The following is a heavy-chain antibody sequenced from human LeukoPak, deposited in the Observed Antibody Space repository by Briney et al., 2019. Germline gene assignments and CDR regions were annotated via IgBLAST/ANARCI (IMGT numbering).Heavy chain of an antibody. D-gene: IGHD6-6*01. Sequence: SETLSLTCTVSGVSISSYYWSWIRQPPGKGLEWFGYIYYSGSTNYNPSLKSRVTISVDTSKNQFSLKLSSVTAADTAVYYCARAEYSSSSSWFDPWGQGTLVTVSS. CDR1: GVSISSYY. V-gene: IGHV4-59*01. J-gene: IGHJ5*02. CDR3: ARAEYSSSSSWFDP. CDR2: IYYSGST.